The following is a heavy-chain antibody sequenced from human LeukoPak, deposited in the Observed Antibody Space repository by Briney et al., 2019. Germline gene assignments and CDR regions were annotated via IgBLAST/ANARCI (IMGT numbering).Heavy chain of an antibody. CDR3: ARGGGLDV. V-gene: IGHV3-7*03. CDR1: GFTFTSYS. Sequence: GRSLRLSCAASGFTFTSYSMNWVRQAPGKGLEWVASINHNGNVNYYVDSVKGRFTISRDNAKNSLYLQMSNLRAEDTAVYFCARGGGLDVWGQGATVTVSS. D-gene: IGHD3-16*01. J-gene: IGHJ6*02. CDR2: INHNGNVN.